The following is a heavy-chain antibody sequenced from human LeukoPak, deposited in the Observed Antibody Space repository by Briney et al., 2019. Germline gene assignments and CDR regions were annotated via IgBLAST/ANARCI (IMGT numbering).Heavy chain of an antibody. V-gene: IGHV1-69*04. CDR3: AKDYGDYEGFFDY. CDR1: GGTFSSYA. Sequence: AASVKVSCKASGGTFSSYAISWVRQAPGQGLEWMGRIIPIFGIANYAQKFQGRVTITADKSTSTAYMELSSLRSEDTAVYYCAKDYGDYEGFFDYWGQGTLVTVSS. D-gene: IGHD4-17*01. CDR2: IIPIFGIA. J-gene: IGHJ4*02.